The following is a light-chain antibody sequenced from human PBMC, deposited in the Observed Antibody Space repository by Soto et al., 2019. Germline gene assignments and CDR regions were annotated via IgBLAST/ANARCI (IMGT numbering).Light chain of an antibody. J-gene: IGKJ2*01. Sequence: EIVLTQSPSTLSLSPGETATLSCRASQTVGTCFAWHQQKFGQSPRLIIYGASVRDTGIPDRVSGSGSETDFTLILSRLWPDDSSVYYCQQYGSSPFIFGQGTKLEMK. CDR3: QQYGSSPFI. V-gene: IGKV3-20*01. CDR2: GAS. CDR1: QTVGTC.